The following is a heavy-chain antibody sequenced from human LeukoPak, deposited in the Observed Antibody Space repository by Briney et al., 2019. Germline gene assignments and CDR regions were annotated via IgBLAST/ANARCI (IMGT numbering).Heavy chain of an antibody. CDR3: ARVSSSSTYYFDC. CDR2: IYHSGST. V-gene: IGHV4-4*02. D-gene: IGHD6-6*01. CDR1: AGSISSSNW. Sequence: SGTLSLTCAVSAGSISSSNWWSWVRQPLGKGLEWIGEIYHSGSTNYNPSLKSRVTISVDKSKNQFSLKLSSVTAADTAVYYCARVSSSSTYYFDCWGQGTLVTVSS. J-gene: IGHJ4*01.